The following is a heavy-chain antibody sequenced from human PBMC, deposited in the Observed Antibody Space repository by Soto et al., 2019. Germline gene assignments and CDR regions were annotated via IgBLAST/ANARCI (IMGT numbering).Heavy chain of an antibody. CDR1: GGTFSSYA. Sequence: QVQLVQSGAEVKKPGSSVKVSCKASGGTFSSYAISWVRQAPGQGLEWMGGIIPIFGTANYAQKFQGRVTITADEYTSTAYMELSSLRSEDTAVYYCARRIDYGGNSPYFDYWGQGTLVTVSS. J-gene: IGHJ4*02. CDR3: ARRIDYGGNSPYFDY. V-gene: IGHV1-69*01. D-gene: IGHD4-17*01. CDR2: IIPIFGTA.